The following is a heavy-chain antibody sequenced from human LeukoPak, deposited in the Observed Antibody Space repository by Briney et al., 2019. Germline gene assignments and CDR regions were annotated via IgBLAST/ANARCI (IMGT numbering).Heavy chain of an antibody. CDR2: IDNSGST. CDR3: VRGRRTIFGVVIPHFDN. V-gene: IGHV4-59*01. CDR1: RGSISSYY. J-gene: IGHJ4*02. D-gene: IGHD3-3*01. Sequence: SETLSLTCTVSRGSISSYYWSWIRQAPEKGLEWIGYIDNSGSTNSNPSLKSRVTMSVDTTKNQFSLKLSSVTAADPAVYYCVRGRRTIFGVVIPHFDNWGQGTLVTVSS.